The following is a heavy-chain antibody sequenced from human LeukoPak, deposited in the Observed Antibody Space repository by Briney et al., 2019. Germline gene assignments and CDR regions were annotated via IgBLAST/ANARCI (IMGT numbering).Heavy chain of an antibody. J-gene: IGHJ4*02. CDR1: GGSISSGGYS. Sequence: SETLSLTCAVSGGSISSGGYSWSWIRQPPGKGLGWIGEINHSGSTNYNPSLKSRVTISVDTSKNQFSLKLSSVTAADTAVYYCARGLHYDFWSGYHRPNAFDYWGQGTLVTVSS. CDR2: INHSGST. D-gene: IGHD3-3*01. CDR3: ARGLHYDFWSGYHRPNAFDY. V-gene: IGHV4-34*01.